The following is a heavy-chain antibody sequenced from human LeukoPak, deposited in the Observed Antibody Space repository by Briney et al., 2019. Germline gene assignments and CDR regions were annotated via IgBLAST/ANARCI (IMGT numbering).Heavy chain of an antibody. D-gene: IGHD5-12*01. CDR2: ISYDGSNK. CDR3: AGDIVASIKSVY. V-gene: IGHV3-30*04. J-gene: IGHJ4*02. Sequence: PGGSLRLSCAASGFTFSRYAMHRVRQAPGKGLEWVAVISYDGSNKYYADSVKGRFTISRDNSKNTLYLQMNSLRAEDTAVYYSAGDIVASIKSVYWGQGTLVTVSS. CDR1: GFTFSRYA.